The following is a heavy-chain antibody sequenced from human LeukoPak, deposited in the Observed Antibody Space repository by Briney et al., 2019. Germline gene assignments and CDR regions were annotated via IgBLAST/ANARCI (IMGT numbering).Heavy chain of an antibody. CDR2: TYYRSKWYN. D-gene: IGHD6-13*01. CDR1: GDSVSSNSAA. J-gene: IGHJ4*02. V-gene: IGHV6-1*01. Sequence: SQTLSLTCAISGDSVSSNSAAWNWIRQSPSRGLEWLGRTYYRSKWYNDYAVSVKSRITINPDTSKNQFSLQLNSVTPEDTAVYYCARDPIPRQQLAPFFDYWGQGTLVTVSS. CDR3: ARDPIPRQQLAPFFDY.